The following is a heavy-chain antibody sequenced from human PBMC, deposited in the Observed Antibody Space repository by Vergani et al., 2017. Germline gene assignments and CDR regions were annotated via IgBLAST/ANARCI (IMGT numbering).Heavy chain of an antibody. CDR1: GGSISSGGYY. CDR2: IYYSGST. CDR3: AREAVVVPAAKYYFDY. J-gene: IGHJ4*02. D-gene: IGHD2-2*01. V-gene: IGHV4-31*03. Sequence: QMQLQESGPGLVKPSQTLSLTCTVSGGSISSGGYYWSWIRQHPGKGLEWIGYIYYSGSTYYNPSLKSRVTISVDTSKNQFSLKLSSVTAADTAVYYCAREAVVVPAAKYYFDYWGQGTLVTVSS.